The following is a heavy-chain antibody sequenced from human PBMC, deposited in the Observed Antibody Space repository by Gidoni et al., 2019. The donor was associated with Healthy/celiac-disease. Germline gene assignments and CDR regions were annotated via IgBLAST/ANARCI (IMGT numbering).Heavy chain of an antibody. CDR3: ARGSMHDYSNDY. CDR1: GGSISSYY. Sequence: QVQLQESGPGLVKPSETLSLTCTVSGGSISSYYWSWIRQPPGKGLEWIGYIYYSGSTNYNPSLKSRVTISVDTSKNQFSLKLSSVTAADTAVYYCARGSMHDYSNDYWGQGTLVTVSS. CDR2: IYYSGST. D-gene: IGHD4-4*01. V-gene: IGHV4-59*01. J-gene: IGHJ4*02.